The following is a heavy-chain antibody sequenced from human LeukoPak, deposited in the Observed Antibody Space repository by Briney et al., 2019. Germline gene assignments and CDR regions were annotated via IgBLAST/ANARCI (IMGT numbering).Heavy chain of an antibody. CDR3: ARARRRDIVVVPAAILGDYYYYYYMDV. CDR2: IKQDGSEK. J-gene: IGHJ6*03. D-gene: IGHD2-2*01. V-gene: IGHV3-7*01. CDR1: GFTFSSYW. Sequence: GGSLRLSCAASGFTFSSYWMSWVRQAPGKGLEWVANIKQDGSEKYYVDSVKGRFTISRDNAKNSLYLQMNSLRAEDTAVYYCARARRRDIVVVPAAILGDYYYYYYMDVWGKGTTVTVSS.